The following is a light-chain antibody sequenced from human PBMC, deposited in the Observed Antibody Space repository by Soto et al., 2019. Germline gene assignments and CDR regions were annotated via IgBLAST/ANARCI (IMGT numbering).Light chain of an antibody. J-gene: IGKJ1*01. Sequence: EIVLTQSPGTLSLSPGERATLSCRASQSVSSSYLAWYQQKPGQAPRLLIYGASSRATGIPDRFSGSGSGTDFTVTISRLEPEDVAVYYWQQYSSSPRTVGQGPKVEVK. CDR2: GAS. CDR3: QQYSSSPRT. V-gene: IGKV3-20*01. CDR1: QSVSSSY.